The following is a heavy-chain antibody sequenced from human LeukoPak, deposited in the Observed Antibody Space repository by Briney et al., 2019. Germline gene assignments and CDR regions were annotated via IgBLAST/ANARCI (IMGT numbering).Heavy chain of an antibody. D-gene: IGHD3-9*01. V-gene: IGHV4-30-4*01. CDR1: GGSISSGDYY. Sequence: PSQTLSLTCTVSGGSISSGDYYWSWIRQPPGKGLEWIGYIYYSGSTYYHPSLKSRVTISVDTSKNQFSLKLSSVTAADTAVYYCARDTSKALRYFDWLRWFDPWGQGTLVTVSS. CDR3: ARDTSKALRYFDWLRWFDP. J-gene: IGHJ5*02. CDR2: IYYSGST.